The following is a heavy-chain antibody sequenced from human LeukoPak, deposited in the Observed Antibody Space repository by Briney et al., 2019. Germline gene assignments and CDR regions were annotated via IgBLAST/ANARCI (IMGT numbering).Heavy chain of an antibody. D-gene: IGHD1-26*01. J-gene: IGHJ3*02. Sequence: PGGSLRLSCAASGFTFSSYSMNWVRQAPGKGLEWVANIKQDGNEKYYVDSVKGRFTISRDNAKNSLYLQMNSLRAEDTAVYYCAREGWELPYAFDIWGQGTMVIVSS. V-gene: IGHV3-7*01. CDR2: IKQDGNEK. CDR1: GFTFSSYS. CDR3: AREGWELPYAFDI.